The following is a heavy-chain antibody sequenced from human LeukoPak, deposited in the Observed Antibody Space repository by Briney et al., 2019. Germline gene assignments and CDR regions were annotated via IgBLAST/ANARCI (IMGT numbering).Heavy chain of an antibody. V-gene: IGHV1-2*02. CDR2: INPNSGDR. Sequence: GASVKVSCKASGYTFTGHYMHWARQAPGQGLEWMGWINPNSGDRNSAQKFQGRVTMTRDTSISTAFMELSSLKSDDTAVYYCARDLYYSTGWFDPWGQGTLVTVSS. J-gene: IGHJ5*02. D-gene: IGHD3-10*01. CDR1: GYTFTGHY. CDR3: ARDLYYSTGWFDP.